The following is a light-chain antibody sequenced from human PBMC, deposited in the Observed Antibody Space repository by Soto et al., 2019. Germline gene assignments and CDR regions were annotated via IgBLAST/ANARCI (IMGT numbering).Light chain of an antibody. J-gene: IGLJ2*01. Sequence: QSVLTQPPSVSGAPGQRVTISCTGSSSNIGAGYNVHWYQQLPGTAPILLIYGNSNRPSGVPDRFSGSKSGTSASLAITGLQAEDEADYYCQSYDIRVRVVFGGGTKLTVL. CDR1: SSNIGAGYN. CDR2: GNS. CDR3: QSYDIRVRVV. V-gene: IGLV1-40*01.